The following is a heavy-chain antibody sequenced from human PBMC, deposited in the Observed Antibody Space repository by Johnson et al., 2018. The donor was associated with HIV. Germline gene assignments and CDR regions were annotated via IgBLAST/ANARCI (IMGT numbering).Heavy chain of an antibody. J-gene: IGHJ3*02. CDR2: IYSGGST. CDR3: ARVIYNFWSGPHAFDI. D-gene: IGHD3-3*01. Sequence: VQLVESGGGVVQPGKSLRLSCAASGFTFSSYPMHWVRQAPGKGLEWVSVIYSGGSTYYADSVKGRFTISRDNSKNTLYLQMNSLRAEDTAVYYCARVIYNFWSGPHAFDIWGQGTMVTVSS. V-gene: IGHV3-66*01. CDR1: GFTFSSYP.